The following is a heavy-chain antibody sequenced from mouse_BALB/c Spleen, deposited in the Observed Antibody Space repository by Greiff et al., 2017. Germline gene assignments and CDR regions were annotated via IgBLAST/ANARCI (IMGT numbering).Heavy chain of an antibody. V-gene: IGHV3-2*02. CDR3: ARDGLRLRAMDY. Sequence: ESGPGLVKPSQSLSLTCTVTGYSITSDYAWNWIRQFPGNKLEWMGYISYSGSTSYNPSLKSRISITRDTSKNQFFLQLNSVTTEDTATYYCARDGLRLRAMDYWGQGTSVTVSS. CDR1: GYSITSDYA. D-gene: IGHD1-2*01. J-gene: IGHJ4*01. CDR2: ISYSGST.